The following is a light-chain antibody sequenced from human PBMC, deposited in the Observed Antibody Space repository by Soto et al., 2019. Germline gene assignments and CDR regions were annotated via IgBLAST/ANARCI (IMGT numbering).Light chain of an antibody. Sequence: QSVLTQPASVSGSPGQSITISCTGTSSDVGGSNYVSWYQQHPGKAPKLMLYEVNHRPSGISTRFSGAKSGNTASLTISGLQAEDEADYYCSSYTSSSTRVFGTGTKLTVL. J-gene: IGLJ1*01. V-gene: IGLV2-14*01. CDR2: EVN. CDR1: SSDVGGSNY. CDR3: SSYTSSSTRV.